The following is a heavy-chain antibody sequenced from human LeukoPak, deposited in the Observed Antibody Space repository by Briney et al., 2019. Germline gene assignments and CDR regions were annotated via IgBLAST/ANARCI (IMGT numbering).Heavy chain of an antibody. CDR2: INHSGST. V-gene: IGHV4-34*01. CDR3: ARRHYYGSGSYYKPNWFDP. Sequence: SETLSLTCAVYGGSFSGYYWSWIRQPPGKGLEWIGEINHSGSTNYNPSLKSRVTISVDTSKNQFSLKLSSVTAADTAVYYCARRHYYGSGSYYKPNWFDPWGQGTLVTVSS. J-gene: IGHJ5*02. D-gene: IGHD3-10*01. CDR1: GGSFSGYY.